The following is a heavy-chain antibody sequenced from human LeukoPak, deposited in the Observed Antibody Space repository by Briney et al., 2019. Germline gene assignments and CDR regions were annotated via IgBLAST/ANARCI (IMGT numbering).Heavy chain of an antibody. D-gene: IGHD3-9*01. V-gene: IGHV3-21*01. CDR3: ARHSDYDILTGPNDY. CDR1: GFTFSSYS. CDR2: ISTSSSYK. J-gene: IGHJ4*02. Sequence: GGSLRLSCAATGFTFSSYSMNWVRQAGGKGLEWVSSISTSSSYKYYADSLKGRSTISRDNAKNSLYLQMNSLGAEDTAVYYCARHSDYDILTGPNDYWGQGTLVTVSS.